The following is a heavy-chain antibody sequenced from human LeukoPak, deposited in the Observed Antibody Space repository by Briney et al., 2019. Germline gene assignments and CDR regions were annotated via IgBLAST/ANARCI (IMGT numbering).Heavy chain of an antibody. D-gene: IGHD5-12*01. CDR3: ARDWVSGSRSDY. J-gene: IGHJ4*02. Sequence: SVKVSCKASGGTFSSYAISWVRQAPGQGLEWMGGIIPIFGTANYAQKFQGRVTITADESTSTAYMELSSLRSEDTAVYYCARDWVSGSRSDYWGQGTLVTVSS. CDR1: GGTFSSYA. V-gene: IGHV1-69*13. CDR2: IIPIFGTA.